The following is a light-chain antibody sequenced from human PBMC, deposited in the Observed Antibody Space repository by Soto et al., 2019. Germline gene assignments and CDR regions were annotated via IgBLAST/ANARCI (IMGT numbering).Light chain of an antibody. CDR3: SAYAGSSTWV. CDR2: EVY. Sequence: QSAPTQPPSASGSPGQSVTFSCTGTSSDVGGYNYVSWYQQYPGKAPKLMIYEVYKRPSGVLDRFSGSKSGNTASLTVSGLQPEDEADYYCSAYAGSSTWVFGGGTKLTVL. V-gene: IGLV2-8*01. J-gene: IGLJ2*01. CDR1: SSDVGGYNY.